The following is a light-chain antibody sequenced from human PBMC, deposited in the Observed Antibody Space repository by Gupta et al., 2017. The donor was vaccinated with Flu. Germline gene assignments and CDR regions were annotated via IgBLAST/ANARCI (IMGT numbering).Light chain of an antibody. CDR3: CSYISSSTV. V-gene: IGLV2-14*03. Sequence: QSITISCTGTSADVGAYKYVSWYQHHPGKAPKLMIYDVSHRPSGVSDRFSGSKSGNTASLTISGLQAEDEADYYCCSYISSSTVCGGGTKVTV. CDR1: SADVGAYKY. J-gene: IGLJ2*01. CDR2: DVS.